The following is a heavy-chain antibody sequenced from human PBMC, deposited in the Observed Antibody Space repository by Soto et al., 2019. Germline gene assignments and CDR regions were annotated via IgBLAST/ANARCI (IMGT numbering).Heavy chain of an antibody. CDR2: IIPIFGTA. J-gene: IGHJ5*02. Sequence: GASVKVSCKASGGTFSSYAISWVRQAPGQGLEWMGGIIPIFGTANYAQKFQGRVTITADESTSTAYMELSSLRSEDTAVYYCATFSSPSNWFDPWGQGTLVTVPQ. V-gene: IGHV1-69*13. CDR3: ATFSSPSNWFDP. CDR1: GGTFSSYA.